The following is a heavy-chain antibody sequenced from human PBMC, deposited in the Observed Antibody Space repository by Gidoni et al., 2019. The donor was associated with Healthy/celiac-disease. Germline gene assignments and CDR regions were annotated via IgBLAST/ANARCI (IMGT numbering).Heavy chain of an antibody. V-gene: IGHV3-30*18. CDR1: GFTFSSYG. CDR2: ISYDGSNK. CDR3: AKDSPIFGVVIDPARGMDV. D-gene: IGHD3-3*01. Sequence: QVQLVESGGGVVQPGRSLRLSCAATGFTFSSYGMAWVRQAPGKGLEWVAVISYDGSNKYYADSVKGRFTISRDNSKNTLYLQMNSLRAEDTAVYYCAKDSPIFGVVIDPARGMDVWGQGTTVTVSS. J-gene: IGHJ6*02.